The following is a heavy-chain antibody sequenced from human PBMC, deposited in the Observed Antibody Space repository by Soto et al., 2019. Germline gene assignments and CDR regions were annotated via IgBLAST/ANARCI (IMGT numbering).Heavy chain of an antibody. CDR2: ISGSGATA. CDR1: GFTFSSSA. CDR3: AKDPQWLVPGYYFDS. Sequence: GGSLRLSCAASGFTFSSSAMNWVRQAPGKGLEWVSIISGSGATAYFSDSVKGRFTISRDNSKNTLYLHMNSLGVEDTALYYCAKDPQWLVPGYYFDSWGQGTLVTVSS. J-gene: IGHJ4*02. D-gene: IGHD6-19*01. V-gene: IGHV3-23*01.